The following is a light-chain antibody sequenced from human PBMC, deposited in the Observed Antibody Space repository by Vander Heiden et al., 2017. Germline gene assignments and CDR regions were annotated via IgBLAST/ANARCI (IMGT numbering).Light chain of an antibody. V-gene: IGLV2-23*02. CDR2: EVN. Sequence: SALTQPASVSGSPGQSITISCAGASREVENYNLVSWYQQHPGNAPKLMIYEVNKRSSGVANSFSGSKSGNTASLTISGLQAEDEAEYYCSSDAGSTTWVFGGGTKLTVL. CDR1: SREVENYNL. CDR3: SSDAGSTTWV. J-gene: IGLJ3*02.